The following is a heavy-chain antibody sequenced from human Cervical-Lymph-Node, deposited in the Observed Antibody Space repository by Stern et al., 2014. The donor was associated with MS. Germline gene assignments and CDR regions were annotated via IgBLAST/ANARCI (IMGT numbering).Heavy chain of an antibody. J-gene: IGHJ6*02. CDR1: GDSVSSEDYY. CDR2: IYYRGRP. Sequence: VQLQESGPGLVRPSETLSLTCTASGDSVSSEDYYWSWIRQSPGKDLEWIGYIYYRGRPNYNPSLKSRLTISIDTSKNQFSLKLFSVTAADTAVYYCARSGYYGIDVWGQGTTVIVSS. CDR3: ARSGYYGIDV. D-gene: IGHD1-26*01. V-gene: IGHV4-61*08.